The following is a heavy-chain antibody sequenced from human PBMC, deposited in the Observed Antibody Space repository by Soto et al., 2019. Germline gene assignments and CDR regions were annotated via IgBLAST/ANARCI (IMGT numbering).Heavy chain of an antibody. CDR3: ARPSSSLGNYWFDP. V-gene: IGHV1-3*01. CDR2: INAGNGNT. Sequence: ASVKVSCKASGYTFTSYAMHWVRQAPGQRLEWMGWINAGNGNTKYSQKFQGRVTITRDTSASTVYMELSSLRSEDTAVYYCARPSSSLGNYWFDPWGQGTLVXVSS. CDR1: GYTFTSYA. D-gene: IGHD7-27*01. J-gene: IGHJ5*02.